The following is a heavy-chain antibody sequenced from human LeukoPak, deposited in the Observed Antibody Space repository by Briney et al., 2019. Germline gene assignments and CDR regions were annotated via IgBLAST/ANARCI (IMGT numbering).Heavy chain of an antibody. CDR3: ARRLLSGDSSAFDY. CDR1: GGSISSYY. Sequence: SETLSLTCTVSGGSISSYYWSWIRQPPGKGLEWIGYIYYSGSTNYNPSLRSRVTISVDTSKNQFSLKLSSVTAADTAVYYCARRLLSGDSSAFDYWGQGTLVTVSS. CDR2: IYYSGST. J-gene: IGHJ4*02. V-gene: IGHV4-59*08. D-gene: IGHD3-22*01.